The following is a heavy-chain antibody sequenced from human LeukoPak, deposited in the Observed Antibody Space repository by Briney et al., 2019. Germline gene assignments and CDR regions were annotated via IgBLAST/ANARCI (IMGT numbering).Heavy chain of an antibody. CDR3: ARGGEDIVVVPEKHYYYYYGMDV. J-gene: IGHJ6*02. CDR2: IIPIFGTA. D-gene: IGHD2-2*01. Sequence: GASVKVSCKASGGTFSSYAISWVRQAPGQGLEWMGGIIPIFGTANYAQKFQGKVTITADESTSTAYMELSSLRSEDTAVYYCARGGEDIVVVPEKHYYYYYGMDVWGQGTTVTVSS. V-gene: IGHV1-69*13. CDR1: GGTFSSYA.